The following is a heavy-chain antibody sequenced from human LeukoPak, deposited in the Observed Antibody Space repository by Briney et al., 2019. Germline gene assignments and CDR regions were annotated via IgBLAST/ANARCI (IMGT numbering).Heavy chain of an antibody. J-gene: IGHJ5*02. CDR3: AGAPRADDNWFDP. D-gene: IGHD1-26*01. Sequence: PGGSLRLSCAASGLTFSSYGMHWVRQAPGKGLEWVAFIRYDGSNKYYADSVKGRFTISRDNSKNTLYLQMNSLRAEDTAVYYCAGAPRADDNWFDPWGQGTLVTVSS. CDR2: IRYDGSNK. CDR1: GLTFSSYG. V-gene: IGHV3-30*02.